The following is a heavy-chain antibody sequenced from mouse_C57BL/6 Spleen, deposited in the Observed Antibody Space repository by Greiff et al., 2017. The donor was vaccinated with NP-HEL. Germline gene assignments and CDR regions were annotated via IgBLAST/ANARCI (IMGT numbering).Heavy chain of an antibody. CDR1: GYTFTSYW. J-gene: IGHJ2*01. D-gene: IGHD3-2*02. V-gene: IGHV1-69*01. CDR3: ARDSSGYHYYFDY. Sequence: QVQLQQPGAELVMPGASVKLSCKASGYTFTSYWMHWVKQRPGQGLEWIGEIDPSDSYTNYNQKFKGKSTLTVDKSSSTAYMQLSSLTSEDSAVYYCARDSSGYHYYFDYWGQGTTLTVSS. CDR2: IDPSDSYT.